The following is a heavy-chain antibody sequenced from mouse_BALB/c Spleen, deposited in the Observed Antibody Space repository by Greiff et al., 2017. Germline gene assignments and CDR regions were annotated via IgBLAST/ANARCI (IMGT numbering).Heavy chain of an antibody. CDR2: INPSTGYT. CDR3: ARSPITTVVAKDY. V-gene: IGHV1-7*01. Sequence: QVQLQQSGAELAKPGASVKMSCKASGYTFTSYWMHWVKQRPGQGLEWIGYINPSTGYTEYNQKFKDKATLTADKSSSTAYMQLSSLTSEDSAVYYCARSPITTVVAKDYWGQGTTLTVSS. CDR1: GYTFTSYW. D-gene: IGHD1-1*01. J-gene: IGHJ2*01.